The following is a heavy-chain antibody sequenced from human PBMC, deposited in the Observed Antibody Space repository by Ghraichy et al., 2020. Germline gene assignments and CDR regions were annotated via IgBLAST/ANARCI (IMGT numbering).Heavy chain of an antibody. CDR2: ISGSGGST. J-gene: IGHJ4*02. CDR1: GFTFSSYA. Sequence: GESLNISCAASGFTFSSYAMSWVRQAPGKGLEWVSAISGSGGSTYYADSVKGRFTISRDNSKNTLYLQMNSLRAEDTAVYYCAKTKERGYCSGGSCYHFDYWGQGTLVTVSS. D-gene: IGHD2-15*01. V-gene: IGHV3-23*01. CDR3: AKTKERGYCSGGSCYHFDY.